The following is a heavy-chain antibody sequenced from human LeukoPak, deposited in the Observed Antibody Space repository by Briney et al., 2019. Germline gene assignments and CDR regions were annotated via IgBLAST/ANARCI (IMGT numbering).Heavy chain of an antibody. Sequence: ASVKVSCKASGYTFTGYYMHWVRQAPGQGLEWMGWINPNSGGTNYAQKFQGRVTMTRDTSISTAYMELSRLRSDDTAVYYCARVPRRAVVPAAILFDPWGQGTLVTVSS. CDR2: INPNSGGT. CDR3: ARVPRRAVVPAAILFDP. D-gene: IGHD2-2*02. V-gene: IGHV1-2*02. J-gene: IGHJ5*02. CDR1: GYTFTGYY.